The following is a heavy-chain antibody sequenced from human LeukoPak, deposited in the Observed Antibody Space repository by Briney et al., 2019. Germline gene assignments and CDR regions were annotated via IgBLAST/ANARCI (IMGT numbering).Heavy chain of an antibody. CDR2: ISGTGYYT. D-gene: IGHD3-10*01. V-gene: IGHV3-23*01. Sequence: GGSLRLSCAASGFTFRNCAMSWVRQAPGKGLEWVSGISGTGYYTYYADSVKGRFTISRDNSKNTLYLQMNSLGAEDTAVYYCAKHVSGSLFYFDYWGQRTLVTVSS. CDR1: GFTFRNCA. CDR3: AKHVSGSLFYFDY. J-gene: IGHJ4*02.